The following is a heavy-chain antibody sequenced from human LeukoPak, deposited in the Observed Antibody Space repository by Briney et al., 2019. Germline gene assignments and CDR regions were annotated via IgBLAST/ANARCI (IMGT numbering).Heavy chain of an antibody. D-gene: IGHD3-10*01. CDR3: ARDEYYYGSGTQAY. J-gene: IGHJ4*02. V-gene: IGHV1-2*02. Sequence: ASVKVSCKASGYTFTDYYMHWVRQAPGQGLEWMGWINPNSGGTNYAQKFQGRVTMTRDTSISTAYMELSRLRSDDTAVYYCARDEYYYGSGTQAYWGQGTLVTVSS. CDR2: INPNSGGT. CDR1: GYTFTDYY.